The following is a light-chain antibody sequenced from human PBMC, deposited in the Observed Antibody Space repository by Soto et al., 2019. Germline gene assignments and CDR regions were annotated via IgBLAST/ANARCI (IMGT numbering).Light chain of an antibody. CDR3: SSYTSSSTLV. CDR1: SSDVGGYNY. Sequence: QSVLTQPASVSGSPGQSITISCTGTSSDVGGYNYVSWYQRHPGKAPKLMIYDVSNRPSGVSNRFSGSKSGNTASLTISGLQAEDEADYCCSSYTSSSTLVFGTGTKVTVL. J-gene: IGLJ1*01. CDR2: DVS. V-gene: IGLV2-14*01.